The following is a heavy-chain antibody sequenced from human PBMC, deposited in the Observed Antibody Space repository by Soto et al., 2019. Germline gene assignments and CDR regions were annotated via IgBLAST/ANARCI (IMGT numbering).Heavy chain of an antibody. V-gene: IGHV3-11*05. Sequence: GGSLRLSCAASGFTFSDYYMSWIRQAPGKGLEWVSYISSSSDYTNYADSVKGRFTISRDNAKNSLYLQMNSLRAEDTAVYYCAREDYYDSSGYSALGGYWGQGTLVNVS. CDR2: ISSSSDYT. CDR1: GFTFSDYY. D-gene: IGHD3-22*01. J-gene: IGHJ4*02. CDR3: AREDYYDSSGYSALGGY.